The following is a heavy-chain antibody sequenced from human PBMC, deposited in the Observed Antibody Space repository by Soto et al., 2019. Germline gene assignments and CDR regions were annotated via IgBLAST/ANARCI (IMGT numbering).Heavy chain of an antibody. J-gene: IGHJ4*02. CDR3: ARSTLGYSSGWYFDY. V-gene: IGHV2-26*01. CDR2: LFSNDEK. Sequence: QVTLKESGPVLVKPTETLTLTCTVSGFSLSNARMGVRWIRQPPGKALEWLAHLFSNDEKSYSTSLKSRLTIAKDTSKSQVVLTMTNMDPVDTATYYWARSTLGYSSGWYFDYWGQGTLVTVSS. D-gene: IGHD6-19*01. CDR1: GFSLSNARMG.